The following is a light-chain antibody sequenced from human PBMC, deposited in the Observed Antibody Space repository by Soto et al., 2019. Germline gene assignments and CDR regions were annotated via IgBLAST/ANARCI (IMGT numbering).Light chain of an antibody. CDR1: QSVSSSY. Sequence: EIVLTQSPGTVSLSPGDRATLSCRASQSVSSSYLAWYQQKPGQAPRLLIYGASSRATGIPDRFSGSGSGTGFTLSISRLEPEDFAVYYCQLYGSSSWTFGQGTKVDIK. CDR3: QLYGSSSWT. V-gene: IGKV3-20*01. J-gene: IGKJ1*01. CDR2: GAS.